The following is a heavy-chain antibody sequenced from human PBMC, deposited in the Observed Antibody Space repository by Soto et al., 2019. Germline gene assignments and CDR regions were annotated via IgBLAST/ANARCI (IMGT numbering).Heavy chain of an antibody. D-gene: IGHD3-10*01. J-gene: IGHJ6*02. Sequence: SKTLSLTCAVYGGSFSGYYLSWIRQPPGKGLEWIGEINHSGSTNYNPSLKSRVTISVDTSKNQFSLKLSSVTAADTAVYYCARGQDGSGSYCMDVWGQGTTVTVSS. CDR2: INHSGST. CDR3: ARGQDGSGSYCMDV. CDR1: GGSFSGYY. V-gene: IGHV4-34*01.